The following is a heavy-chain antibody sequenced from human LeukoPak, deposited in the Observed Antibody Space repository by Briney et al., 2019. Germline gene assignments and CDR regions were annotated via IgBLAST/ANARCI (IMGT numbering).Heavy chain of an antibody. CDR2: ITFDGGST. Sequence: QPGGSLRLSCAGSGFTVSSIYMSWVRQAPGKGPEYVSAITFDGGSTYYADSVKGRFTISRDNSKNTLYLQMSSLRVEDTAVYYCATDYAGNSLWYYYGLGVWGQGTTVTVSS. CDR3: ATDYAGNSLWYYYGLGV. V-gene: IGHV3-64D*06. D-gene: IGHD4-23*01. J-gene: IGHJ6*02. CDR1: GFTVSSIY.